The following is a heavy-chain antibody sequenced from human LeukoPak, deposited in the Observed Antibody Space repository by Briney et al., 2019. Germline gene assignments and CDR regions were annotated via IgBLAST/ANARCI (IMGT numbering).Heavy chain of an antibody. D-gene: IGHD5-18*01. CDR3: ARSVDIAIVTFDY. CDR1: GGSISTYY. CDR2: IHYSGSI. Sequence: SETLSLTCTVSGGSISTYYWSWIRQPPGKGLEWIGYIHYSGSIKYNPSLKSRVTISLGTSKNQFSLRLSSVSAADTAVYYCARSVDIAIVTFDYWGQGTLVTVSS. V-gene: IGHV4-59*01. J-gene: IGHJ4*02.